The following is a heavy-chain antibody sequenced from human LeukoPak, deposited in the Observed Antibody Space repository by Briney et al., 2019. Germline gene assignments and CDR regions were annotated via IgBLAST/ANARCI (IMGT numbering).Heavy chain of an antibody. V-gene: IGHV1-69*05. D-gene: IGHD3-22*01. J-gene: IGHJ1*01. Sequence: SGKVSCTASGATGCSYAISWGRQAPRQGLEWMGVGVPIFGAANYAQKFQARLQITTDESTTVPSQAQISLRSEDKAVYYCARGKTYYYDSSGYYVTPFQHWGQGPLVTVST. CDR2: GVPIFGAA. CDR3: ARGKTYYYDSSGYYVTPFQH. CDR1: GATGCSYA.